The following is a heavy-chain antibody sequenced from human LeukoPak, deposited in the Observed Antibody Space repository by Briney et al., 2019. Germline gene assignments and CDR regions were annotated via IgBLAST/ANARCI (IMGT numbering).Heavy chain of an antibody. J-gene: IGHJ4*02. CDR3: ARDYCSSTSCRLDY. CDR1: GYTFTGYY. CDR2: INPNSGGT. V-gene: IGHV1-2*02. Sequence: ASVKVSCKASGYTFTGYYMHWVRQASGQGLEWMGWINPNSGGTNYAQKFQGRVTMTRDTSISTAYMELSRLRSDDTAVYYCARDYCSSTSCRLDYWGQGTLVTVSS. D-gene: IGHD2-2*01.